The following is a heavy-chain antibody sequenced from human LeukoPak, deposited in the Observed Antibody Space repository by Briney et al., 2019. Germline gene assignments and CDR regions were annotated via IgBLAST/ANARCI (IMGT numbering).Heavy chain of an antibody. D-gene: IGHD1-26*01. Sequence: SETLSLTCTVSGGSISSSSYYWGWIRQPPWKGLEWIGSIYYSGSTNYSPSLKSRVTISVDTSKNQFSLKLSSVTAADTAMYYCAKSGGYGLIDYWGQGTRVTVSS. CDR2: IYYSGST. CDR3: AKSGGYGLIDY. V-gene: IGHV4-39*07. J-gene: IGHJ4*02. CDR1: GGSISSSSYY.